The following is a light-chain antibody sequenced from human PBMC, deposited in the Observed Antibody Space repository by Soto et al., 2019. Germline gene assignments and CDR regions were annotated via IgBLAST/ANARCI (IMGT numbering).Light chain of an antibody. CDR1: QSITNS. CDR2: DAS. Sequence: ESVLTQSPATLSLSPGDRATLSCRASQSITNSLAWYRHQPGQPPRLLIYDASKRATGIPARFIGSGSGTLFTLTINSLKAEDFGLYYYQARNHWPSVTFGGGNKVEIK. CDR3: QARNHWPSVT. J-gene: IGKJ4*01. V-gene: IGKV3-11*01.